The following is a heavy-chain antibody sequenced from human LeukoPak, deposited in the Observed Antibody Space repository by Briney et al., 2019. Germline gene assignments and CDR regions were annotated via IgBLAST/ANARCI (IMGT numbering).Heavy chain of an antibody. D-gene: IGHD3-22*01. CDR2: IWYDGSNK. CDR1: GFTFNNYA. J-gene: IGHJ4*02. V-gene: IGHV3-33*01. Sequence: GRSLRLSCAAAGFTFNNYAMHWVRQAPGNWLEWVAVIWYDGSNKYYADSVKGRFTISRDNSMNTLYLQMNSLRAEDTAVYYCARGGYYDSTGYFLTDYWGQGTQVTVSS. CDR3: ARGGYYDSTGYFLTDY.